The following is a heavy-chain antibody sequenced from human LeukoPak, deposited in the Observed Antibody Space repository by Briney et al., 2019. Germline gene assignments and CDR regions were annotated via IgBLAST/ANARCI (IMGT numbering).Heavy chain of an antibody. Sequence: GGSLRLSCAASGFTFSSYAMNWVRQAPGKGLEWVANIKQDGSEKYYVDSVKGRFTISRDNAKNSLYLQMNSLRAEDTAVYYCARKRYYDFWSGYYGGLFFDYWGQGTLVTVSS. CDR3: ARKRYYDFWSGYYGGLFFDY. J-gene: IGHJ4*02. D-gene: IGHD3-3*01. CDR1: GFTFSSYA. CDR2: IKQDGSEK. V-gene: IGHV3-7*01.